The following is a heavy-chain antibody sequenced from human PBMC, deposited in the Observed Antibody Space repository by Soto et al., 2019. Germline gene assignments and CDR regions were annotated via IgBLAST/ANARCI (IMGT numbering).Heavy chain of an antibody. Sequence: SETLSLTCTVSGGSISSYYWSWIRQPAGKGLEWIGRIYTSGSTNYNPSLKSRVTMSVDTSKNQFSLKLSSVTAADMAVYYCARGGSYYMNYYYYYGMDVWGQGTTVTVSS. D-gene: IGHD1-26*01. V-gene: IGHV4-4*07. J-gene: IGHJ6*02. CDR3: ARGGSYYMNYYYYYGMDV. CDR1: GGSISSYY. CDR2: IYTSGST.